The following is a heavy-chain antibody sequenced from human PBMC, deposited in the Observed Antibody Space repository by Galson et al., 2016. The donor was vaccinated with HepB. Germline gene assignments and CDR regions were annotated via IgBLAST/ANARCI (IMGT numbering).Heavy chain of an antibody. V-gene: IGHV6-1*01. D-gene: IGHD1-26*01. CDR2: TYYRSKWYN. CDR3: ARGVAPWALGSLGFHPDV. CDR1: GDSVSSEDAA. Sequence: CAISGDSVSSEDAAWNWIRQSPSRGLEWLGRTYYRSKWYNGYAVSVQSRITINPDTSKNQFSLQLNSVTLEDTAVYYCARGVAPWALGSLGFHPDVWGQGTTVTVSS. J-gene: IGHJ6*02.